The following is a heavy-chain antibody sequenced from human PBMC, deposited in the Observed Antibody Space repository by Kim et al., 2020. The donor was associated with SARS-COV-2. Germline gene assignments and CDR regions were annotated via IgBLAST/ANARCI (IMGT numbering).Heavy chain of an antibody. V-gene: IGHV4-34*01. J-gene: IGHJ6*02. CDR1: GESFSGYY. D-gene: IGHD3-22*01. CDR3: ASRRITTRGRYYYYGMDV. CDR2: INHSGSS. Sequence: SETLSLTCAVYGESFSGYYWNWIRQPPGKGLVWIGEINHSGSSNYNPSLKSRVTISVDTSKNQFSLKLSSVTAADTAVYYCASRRITTRGRYYYYGMDVWSQGTTVTVSS.